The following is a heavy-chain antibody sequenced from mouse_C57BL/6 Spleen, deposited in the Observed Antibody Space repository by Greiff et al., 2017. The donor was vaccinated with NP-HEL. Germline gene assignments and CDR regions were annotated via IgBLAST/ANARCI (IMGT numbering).Heavy chain of an antibody. Sequence: EVKLVESGGGLVKPGGSLKLSCAASGFTFSDYGMHWVRQAPEQGLECVAYIISGSSTIYYADTVKGRFTISRDNAKNTLFLQMTSLRSEDTAMYYCATQLGPYWGQGTLVTVSA. CDR3: ATQLGPY. D-gene: IGHD4-1*02. CDR2: IISGSSTI. J-gene: IGHJ3*01. V-gene: IGHV5-17*01. CDR1: GFTFSDYG.